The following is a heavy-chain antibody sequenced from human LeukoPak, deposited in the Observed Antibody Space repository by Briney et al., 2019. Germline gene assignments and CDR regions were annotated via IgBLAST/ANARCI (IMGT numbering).Heavy chain of an antibody. Sequence: GGSLRLSCAASGFTFSSYGMSWVRQAPGKGLEWVSYISSSGSTIYYADSVKGRFTISRDNAKNSLYLQMNSLRAEDTAVYYCASEKYYYDSSGYYSYFDYWGQGTLVTVSS. V-gene: IGHV3-48*01. J-gene: IGHJ4*02. CDR2: ISSSGSTI. D-gene: IGHD3-22*01. CDR1: GFTFSSYG. CDR3: ASEKYYYDSSGYYSYFDY.